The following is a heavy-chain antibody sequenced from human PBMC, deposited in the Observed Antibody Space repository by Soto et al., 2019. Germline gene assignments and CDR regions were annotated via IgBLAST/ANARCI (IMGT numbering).Heavy chain of an antibody. Sequence: EVQLLESGGGLVQPGGSLRLSCAASGFTFSTYAMTWVRQAPGKGLKWVSALSASGATTYHADSVKGRFTISRDNSENTLYLQMNSLRAEDTAVYYCAKGLSGSQDYSYGMDVWGQGTTVTVSS. V-gene: IGHV3-23*01. CDR3: AKGLSGSQDYSYGMDV. J-gene: IGHJ6*02. D-gene: IGHD1-26*01. CDR1: GFTFSTYA. CDR2: LSASGATT.